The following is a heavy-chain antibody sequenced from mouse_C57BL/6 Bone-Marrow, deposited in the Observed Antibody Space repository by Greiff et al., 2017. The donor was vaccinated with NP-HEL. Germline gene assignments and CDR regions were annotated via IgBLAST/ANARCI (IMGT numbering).Heavy chain of an antibody. CDR2: ISNGGGST. V-gene: IGHV5-12*01. D-gene: IGHD1-1*01. Sequence: EVQLQESGGGLVQPGGSLKLSCAASGFTFSDYYMYWVRQTPEKRLEWVAYISNGGGSTYYPDTVKGRFTISRDNAKNTLYLQMSRLKSEDTAMYYCARQDYYGSSYDAMDYWGQGTSVTVSS. J-gene: IGHJ4*01. CDR1: GFTFSDYY. CDR3: ARQDYYGSSYDAMDY.